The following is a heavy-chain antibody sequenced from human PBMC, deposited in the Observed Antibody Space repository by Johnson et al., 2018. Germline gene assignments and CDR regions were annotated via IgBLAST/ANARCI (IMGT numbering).Heavy chain of an antibody. CDR3: ATRITTGEDFQH. J-gene: IGHJ1*01. CDR2: IIPMFGTT. D-gene: IGHD3-10*01. Sequence: QVQLVESGAEVKKPGSSVKVSCKASGGTFRSYVISWVRQAPGQGLEWMGGIIPMFGTTNYAQKFQGRVTITADESTSTAYMELSSLRSEDTAVYYCATRITTGEDFQHWGQGTLVTVSS. V-gene: IGHV1-69*01. CDR1: GGTFRSYV.